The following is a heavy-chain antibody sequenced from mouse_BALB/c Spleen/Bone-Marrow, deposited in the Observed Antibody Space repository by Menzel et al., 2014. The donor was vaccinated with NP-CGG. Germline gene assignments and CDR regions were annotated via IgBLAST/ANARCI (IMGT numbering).Heavy chain of an antibody. CDR2: IYPGDGST. V-gene: IGHV1S56*01. CDR3: ARSGNYYGNYYWYFDV. Sequence: VKLVESGPELVKPGALVKISCKASGYTFTSYDINWVKQRPGQGFEWIGWIYPGDGSTKYNEKFKGKATLTADKSSSTAYMQLSSLTSENSAVYFCARSGNYYGNYYWYFDVWGAGTTVTVSS. CDR1: GYTFTSYD. D-gene: IGHD2-1*01. J-gene: IGHJ1*01.